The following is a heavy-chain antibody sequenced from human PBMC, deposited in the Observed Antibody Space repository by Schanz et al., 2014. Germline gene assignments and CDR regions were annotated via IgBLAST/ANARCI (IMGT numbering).Heavy chain of an antibody. J-gene: IGHJ4*02. Sequence: QVQLQESGPGLVKPSGTLSLTCAVSGDSITSNRWWSWVRQPPGKGLEWIGEIYHSGRTNYDPSLKSRVHKSMNTANNQLSLKLSSVTAADTAVYYCARGRTFDYWGQGTLVTVSS. CDR3: ARGRTFDY. CDR1: GDSITSNRW. V-gene: IGHV4-4*02. CDR2: IYHSGRT.